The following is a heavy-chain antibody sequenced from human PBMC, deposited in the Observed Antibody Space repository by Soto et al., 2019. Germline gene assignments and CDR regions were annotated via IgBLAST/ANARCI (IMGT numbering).Heavy chain of an antibody. D-gene: IGHD3-22*01. CDR1: GFSFSTYP. V-gene: IGHV3-23*01. Sequence: EVQLLGSGGGLVQPGGSLRLSCATSGFSFSTYPMSWVRQAPGKGLEWVTAISANGRGTSYADSVKGRFTILRDNSKNTLFLQMNSLRADDTAVYFCVKKRSYDRTNYDHFDYWGQGTLVTVSS. CDR2: ISANGRGT. CDR3: VKKRSYDRTNYDHFDY. J-gene: IGHJ4*02.